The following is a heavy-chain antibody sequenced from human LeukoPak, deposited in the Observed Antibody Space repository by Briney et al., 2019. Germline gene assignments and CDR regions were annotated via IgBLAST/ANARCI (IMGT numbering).Heavy chain of an antibody. CDR1: GFTFSSYA. V-gene: IGHV3-30*01. CDR2: ISYDGSNK. Sequence: GGSLRLSCAASGFTFSSYAMHWVRQAPGKGLEWVAVISYDGSNKYYADSVKGRFTISRDNSKNTLYLQMNSLRAEDTAVYYCARDIEIATIRIDYWGQGTLVTVSS. J-gene: IGHJ4*02. D-gene: IGHD5-24*01. CDR3: ARDIEIATIRIDY.